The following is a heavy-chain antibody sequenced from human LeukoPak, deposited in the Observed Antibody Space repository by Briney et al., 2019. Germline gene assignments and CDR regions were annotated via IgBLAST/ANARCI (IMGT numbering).Heavy chain of an antibody. CDR2: MYYSGST. CDR3: ARPYYYDSRIDP. J-gene: IGHJ5*02. D-gene: IGHD3-22*01. Sequence: SETLTLTCTVSGGSISSGDYYWSWIRQPPGKGLEWIAYMYYSGSTYYNPSLKSRVTMSADTSRNQLSLKLSSVTAADTAVYYCARPYYYDSRIDPWGQGILVTVSS. CDR1: GGSISSGDYY. V-gene: IGHV4-30-4*01.